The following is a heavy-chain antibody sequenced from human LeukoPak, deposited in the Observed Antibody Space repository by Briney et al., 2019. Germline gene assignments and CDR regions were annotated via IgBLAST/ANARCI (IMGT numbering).Heavy chain of an antibody. D-gene: IGHD3-22*01. CDR1: GFTFSNYP. CDR3: ARESSGYHDY. Sequence: GGSLRLSCAVCGFTFSNYPIHWVRQATGKGLEYVSAISSNGDVTYYANSVKGRFTISRDNSKNTLYLQMGSLRLEDMAVYYCARESSGYHDYWGQGTLVTVSS. J-gene: IGHJ4*02. V-gene: IGHV3-64*01. CDR2: ISSNGDVT.